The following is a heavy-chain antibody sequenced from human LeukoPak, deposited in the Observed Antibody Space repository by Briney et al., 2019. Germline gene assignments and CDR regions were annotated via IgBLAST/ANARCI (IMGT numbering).Heavy chain of an antibody. CDR1: GFTFSSYS. CDR2: ISSSSSYI. Sequence: GGSLRLSCAASGFTFSSYSMNWVRQAPGKGLGWVSSISSSSSYIYYADSVKGRFTISRDNAKNSLYLQMNSLRAEDTAVYYCARERTTVVTPTDYWGQGTLVTVSS. D-gene: IGHD4-23*01. CDR3: ARERTTVVTPTDY. J-gene: IGHJ4*02. V-gene: IGHV3-21*01.